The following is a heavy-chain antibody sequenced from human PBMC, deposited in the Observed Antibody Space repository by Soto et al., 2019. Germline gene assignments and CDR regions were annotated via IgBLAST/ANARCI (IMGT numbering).Heavy chain of an antibody. CDR1: GFTFSDYA. J-gene: IGHJ4*02. CDR2: ISSSSSTI. CDR3: ASTLQYCTSTSCYTWGRFDY. D-gene: IGHD2-2*02. Sequence: EVQLVESGGGLVQPGGSLRLSCAASGFTFSDYALNWVRQAPGKGLEWISHISSSSSTIYFADSLKGRFTISRDNAKNSLYLQMKSLRDEDTAVYYCASTLQYCTSTSCYTWGRFDYWGQGTLVTVSS. V-gene: IGHV3-48*02.